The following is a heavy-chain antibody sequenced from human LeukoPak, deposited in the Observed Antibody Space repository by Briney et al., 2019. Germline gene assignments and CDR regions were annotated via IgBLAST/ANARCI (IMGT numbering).Heavy chain of an antibody. V-gene: IGHV3-30-3*01. D-gene: IGHD5-18*01. J-gene: IGHJ4*02. CDR3: ARGRGYSYGFIVY. CDR1: GFTFSSYA. CDR2: ISYDGSNK. Sequence: GRSLRLSCAASGFTFSSYAMHWGRPAPGKGVGGGAVISYDGSNKYYADSVKGRFTISRDNSKNTLYLQVNSLRAEDTAVYYCARGRGYSYGFIVYWGQGTLVTVSS.